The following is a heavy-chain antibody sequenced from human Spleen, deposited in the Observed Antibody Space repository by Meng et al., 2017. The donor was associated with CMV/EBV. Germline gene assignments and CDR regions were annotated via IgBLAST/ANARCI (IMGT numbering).Heavy chain of an antibody. D-gene: IGHD3-16*01. CDR3: ARGITTDY. V-gene: IGHV3-7*01. J-gene: IGHJ4*02. Sequence: GESLKISCAASGLTFRNYWMSWVRQAPGKGLEWVAKIKQDGSEKYYVDSLKGRFIISRDNAKNSLYLQMNSLRAEDTAVYYCARGITTDYWGQGTLVTVSS. CDR1: GLTFRNYW. CDR2: IKQDGSEK.